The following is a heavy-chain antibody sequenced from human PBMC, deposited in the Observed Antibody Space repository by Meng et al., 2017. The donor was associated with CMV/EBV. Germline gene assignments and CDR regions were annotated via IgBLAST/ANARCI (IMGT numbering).Heavy chain of an antibody. D-gene: IGHD4-23*01. V-gene: IGHV4-4*07. CDR3: ARVLRWNGVIDY. J-gene: IGHJ4*02. CDR2: IYTSGST. Sequence: QVLLQASGPGLVRPSETSSLACTFSGASISSYYWSWIRQPAGKGLEWIGRIYTSGSTNYNPSLKSRVTMSVDTSKNQFSLKLSSVTAADTAVYYCARVLRWNGVIDYWGQGTLVTVSS. CDR1: GASISSYY.